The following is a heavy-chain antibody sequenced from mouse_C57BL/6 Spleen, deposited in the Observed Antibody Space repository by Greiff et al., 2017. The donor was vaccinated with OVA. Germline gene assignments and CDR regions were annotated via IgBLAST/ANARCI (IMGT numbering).Heavy chain of an antibody. CDR3: ARYPSNWAYYFDY. Sequence: VQLQQPGAELVKPGASVKLSCKASGYTFTSYWMHWVKQRPGRGLEWIGRIDPNSGGTKYNEKFKSKATLPVDKPSSTAYMQLSSLTSEDSAVYYCARYPSNWAYYFDYWGQGTTLTVAS. CDR2: IDPNSGGT. V-gene: IGHV1-72*01. J-gene: IGHJ2*01. D-gene: IGHD4-1*01. CDR1: GYTFTSYW.